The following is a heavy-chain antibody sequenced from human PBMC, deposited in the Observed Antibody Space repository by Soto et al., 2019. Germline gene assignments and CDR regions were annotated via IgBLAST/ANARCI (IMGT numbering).Heavy chain of an antibody. V-gene: IGHV4-39*01. CDR1: GGSFSGYY. CDR3: ARHRGYYDILTGYYTELNFDY. J-gene: IGHJ4*02. Sequence: SETLSLTCAVYGGSFSGYYWGWIRQPPGKGLEWIGSIYYSGTTYYNPSLKSRVTISVDTSKNQFSLKLSSVTAADTAVYYCARHRGYYDILTGYYTELNFDYWGQGTLVTVSS. D-gene: IGHD3-9*01. CDR2: IYYSGTT.